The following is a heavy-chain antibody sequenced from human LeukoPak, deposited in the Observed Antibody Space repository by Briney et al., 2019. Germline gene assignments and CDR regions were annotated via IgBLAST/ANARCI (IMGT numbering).Heavy chain of an antibody. V-gene: IGHV4-59*01. Sequence: SETLSLTCTVSGGSIRSYYWSWIRQTPGKGMEYIAYIYYSGSTNYNPSLNSRVTTSVDTSKNQFSLKLSSVTAADTAVYYCASILYGANGFDYWGQGTLVTVSS. J-gene: IGHJ4*02. D-gene: IGHD4/OR15-4a*01. CDR1: GGSIRSYY. CDR2: IYYSGST. CDR3: ASILYGANGFDY.